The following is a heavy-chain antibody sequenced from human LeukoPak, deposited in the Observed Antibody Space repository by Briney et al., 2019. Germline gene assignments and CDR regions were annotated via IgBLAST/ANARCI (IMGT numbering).Heavy chain of an antibody. CDR2: ISGSGGST. V-gene: IGHV3-23*01. Sequence: GGSLRLSCAASGFTFSSYAMSWVRQAPGKGLEWVSAISGSGGSTYYADSAKGRFTISRDNSKNTLYLQMNSLRAEDTAVYYCAKDPSLLYCSSTSCYPNWGQGTLVTVSS. D-gene: IGHD2-2*01. J-gene: IGHJ4*02. CDR1: GFTFSSYA. CDR3: AKDPSLLYCSSTSCYPN.